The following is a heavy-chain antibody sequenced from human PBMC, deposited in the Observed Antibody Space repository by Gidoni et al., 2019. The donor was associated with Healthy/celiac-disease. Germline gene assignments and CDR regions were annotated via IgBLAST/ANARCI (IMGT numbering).Heavy chain of an antibody. CDR3: ARYLPAALGSHWYFDL. D-gene: IGHD7-27*01. CDR1: GFTFSSYA. V-gene: IGHV3-30-3*01. CDR2: ISYDGSNK. J-gene: IGHJ2*01. Sequence: QVQLVESGGGVVQPWRSLRLSCPASGFTFSSYAMHWVRQAPGKGLEWVAVISYDGSNKYYADSVKGRFTISRDNSKNTLYLQMNSLRAEDTAVYYCARYLPAALGSHWYFDLWGRGTLVTVSS.